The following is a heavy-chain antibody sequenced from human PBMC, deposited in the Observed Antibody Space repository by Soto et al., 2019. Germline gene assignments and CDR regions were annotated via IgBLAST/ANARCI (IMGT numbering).Heavy chain of an antibody. CDR2: ISYDGSNK. CDR3: ARDPAGIAAAGTHAFDI. V-gene: IGHV3-30-3*01. CDR1: GFTFSSYA. D-gene: IGHD6-13*01. J-gene: IGHJ3*02. Sequence: LRLSCAASGFTFSSYAMHWVRQAPGKGLEWVAVISYDGSNKYYADSVKGRFTISRDNSKNTLYLQMNSLRAEDTAVYYCARDPAGIAAAGTHAFDIWGQGTMVTVSS.